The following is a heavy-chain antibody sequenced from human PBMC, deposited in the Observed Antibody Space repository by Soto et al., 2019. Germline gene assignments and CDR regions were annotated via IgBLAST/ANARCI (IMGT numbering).Heavy chain of an antibody. Sequence: GGSLRLSCAASGFTFSSYAMSWVRQAPGKGLEWVSAISGSGGSTYYADSVKGRFTISRDNSKNTLYLQMNSLRAEDTAVYYCAKGVSGGYYYYMDVWGKGTTVTVSS. CDR1: GFTFSSYA. J-gene: IGHJ6*03. D-gene: IGHD2-8*01. CDR3: AKGVSGGYYYYMDV. V-gene: IGHV3-23*01. CDR2: ISGSGGST.